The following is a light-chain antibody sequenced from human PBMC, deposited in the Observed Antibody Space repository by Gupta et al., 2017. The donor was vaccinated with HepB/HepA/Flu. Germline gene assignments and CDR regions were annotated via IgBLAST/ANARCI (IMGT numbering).Light chain of an antibody. CDR3: QQYGSSPPSIT. J-gene: IGKJ5*01. Sequence: ELVLTQSPGTLSLSPGDRATLSCRASQSVSSSYLAWYQQKPGQAPRLLIYGASSRATGIPDRCSGSGSGTDFTLTISRLEPEDFAVYYCQQYGSSPPSITFGQGTRLEIK. CDR1: QSVSSSY. CDR2: GAS. V-gene: IGKV3-20*01.